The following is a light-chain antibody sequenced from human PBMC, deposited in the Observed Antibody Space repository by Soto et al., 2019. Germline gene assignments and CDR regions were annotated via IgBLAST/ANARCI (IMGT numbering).Light chain of an antibody. CDR2: AND. J-gene: IGLJ2*01. CDR1: SSNIGAGFD. Sequence: QSALTQPPSVSGAPGQRLTISCAGTSSNIGAGFDVHWYQQLPGTAPKLLIYANDDRPSGVPDRFSGSTSGTSASLAITGLQAEDAADYYCHSYYNSLLAYVFGGGTKLTVL. CDR3: HSYYNSLLAYV. V-gene: IGLV1-40*01.